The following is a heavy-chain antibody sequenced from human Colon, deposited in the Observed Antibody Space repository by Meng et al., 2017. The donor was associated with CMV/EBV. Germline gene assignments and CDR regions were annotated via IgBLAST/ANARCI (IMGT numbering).Heavy chain of an antibody. CDR1: YG. V-gene: IGHV1-18*01. Sequence: YGSSWVRQDPGQGLEWMGWISTYNGNTDNAQKFKGRVTMTTATLTSRAYMELTSLKSDDTAVFYCARSREVGYSAYDYYDFWGQGTLVTVSS. J-gene: IGHJ4*02. D-gene: IGHD5-12*01. CDR3: ARSREVGYSAYDYYDF. CDR2: ISTYNGNT.